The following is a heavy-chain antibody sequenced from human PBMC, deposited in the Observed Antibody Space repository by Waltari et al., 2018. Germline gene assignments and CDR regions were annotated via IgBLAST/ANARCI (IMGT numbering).Heavy chain of an antibody. CDR2: IYSGGTT. D-gene: IGHD2-21*02. CDR1: GVTVSNNY. CDR3: ARNQVETALGY. Sequence: EVQLVESGGGLIQRGGSLGLSCGASGVTVSNNYMTCLRQAPGEGLELVSLIYSGGTTYYADSVRGRFTISRDGSKNTVYLQMNSLRAEDTAVYFCARNQVETALGYWGQGTLVTVSS. V-gene: IGHV3-53*01. J-gene: IGHJ4*02.